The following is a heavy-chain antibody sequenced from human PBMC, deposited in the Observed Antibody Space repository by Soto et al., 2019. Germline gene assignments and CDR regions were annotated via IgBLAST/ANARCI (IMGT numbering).Heavy chain of an antibody. V-gene: IGHV4-30-2*01. D-gene: IGHD2-2*01. CDR3: ARVPDR. CDR2: IYHSGST. CDR1: GGSLSSGGYS. Sequence: SETLSLTCAVSGGSLSSGGYSWSWIRQPPGKGLEWIGYIYHSGSTYYNPSLKSRVTISVDRSKNQFSLKLSSVTAADTAVYYCARVPDRWGQGTLVTVS. J-gene: IGHJ5*02.